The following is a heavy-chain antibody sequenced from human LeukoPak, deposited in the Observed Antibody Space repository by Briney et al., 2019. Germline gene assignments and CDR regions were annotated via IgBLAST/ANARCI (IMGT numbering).Heavy chain of an antibody. D-gene: IGHD6-13*01. Sequence: ASVKVSCKTSGYTFNIYYVQWVRQAPGQGLEWMGVIHPNDGGTTYAQKFQGRIIMTSDASTSTIYMELSSLRSDDTAVYYCARSMRRIAAAGWTFPRNFQHWGQGTLVTVSS. CDR1: GYTFNIYY. V-gene: IGHV1-46*02. CDR2: IHPNDGGT. J-gene: IGHJ1*01. CDR3: ARSMRRIAAAGWTFPRNFQH.